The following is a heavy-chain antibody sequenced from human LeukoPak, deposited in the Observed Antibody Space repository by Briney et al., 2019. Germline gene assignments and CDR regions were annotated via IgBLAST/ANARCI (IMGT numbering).Heavy chain of an antibody. Sequence: GGSLRLSCAASEFTFSSYGMHWVRQAPGKGLEWVSGISASGSGTGYADSVKGRFTISRDTFKNTLYLQLNSLRADDTAVYYCASGRSCGGDCYAYFDYWGQGTLVTVSS. V-gene: IGHV3-23*01. D-gene: IGHD2-21*02. CDR2: ISASGSGT. CDR3: ASGRSCGGDCYAYFDY. J-gene: IGHJ4*02. CDR1: EFTFSSYG.